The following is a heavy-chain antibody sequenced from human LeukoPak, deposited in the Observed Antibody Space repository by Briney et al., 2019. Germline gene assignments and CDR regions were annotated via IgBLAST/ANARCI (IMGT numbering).Heavy chain of an antibody. J-gene: IGHJ4*02. D-gene: IGHD5-24*01. V-gene: IGHV3-33*01. CDR2: IWYDGSNK. CDR3: ARANSRDGFGHFDY. Sequence: GRSLRLSCAASGFTFSSYGMHWVRQAPGKGLEWVAVIWYDGSNKYYADSVKGRFTISRDNSKNTLYLQMNSLRAEDTAVYYCARANSRDGFGHFDYWGQGTLVTVSS. CDR1: GFTFSSYG.